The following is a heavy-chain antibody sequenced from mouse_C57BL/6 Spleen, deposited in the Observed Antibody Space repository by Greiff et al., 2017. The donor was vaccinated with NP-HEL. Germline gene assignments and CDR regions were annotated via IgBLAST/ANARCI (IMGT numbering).Heavy chain of an antibody. CDR2: INYDGSST. Sequence: EVKLMESEGGLVQPGSSMKLSCTASGFTFSDYYMAWVRQVPEKGLEWVANINYDGSSTYYLDSLKSRFIISRDNAKNILYLQMSSLKSEDTATYYCARPYYNGSSPYWYFDVWGTGTTVTVSS. D-gene: IGHD1-1*01. CDR1: GFTFSDYY. CDR3: ARPYYNGSSPYWYFDV. J-gene: IGHJ1*03. V-gene: IGHV5-16*01.